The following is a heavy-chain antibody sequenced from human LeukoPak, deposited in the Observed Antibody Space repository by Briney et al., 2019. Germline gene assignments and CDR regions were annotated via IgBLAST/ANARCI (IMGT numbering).Heavy chain of an antibody. J-gene: IGHJ3*02. CDR3: ARERLTFPYCGGDCHDAFDI. D-gene: IGHD2-21*02. V-gene: IGHV1-69*05. Sequence: SVKVSCKASGGTFSSYAISWVRQAPGQGLEWMGGIIPIFGTANYAQKFQGRVTITTDESTSTAYMELSSLRSEDTAVYYCARERLTFPYCGGDCHDAFDIWGQGTMVTVSS. CDR2: IIPIFGTA. CDR1: GGTFSSYA.